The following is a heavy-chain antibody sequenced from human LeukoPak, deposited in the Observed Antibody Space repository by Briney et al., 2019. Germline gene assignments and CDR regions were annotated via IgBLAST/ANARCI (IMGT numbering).Heavy chain of an antibody. CDR3: ARGGDWFDP. CDR2: IYYSGIT. J-gene: IGHJ5*02. CDR1: GGSISSGGYY. Sequence: SETLSLTCTVSGGSISSGGYYWSWIRQHPGTGLEWIGYIYYSGITYYNPSLKSRVTISVDTSNNQFSLKLSSVTAADTAVYYCARGGDWFDPWGQGTLVTVSS. V-gene: IGHV4-31*03.